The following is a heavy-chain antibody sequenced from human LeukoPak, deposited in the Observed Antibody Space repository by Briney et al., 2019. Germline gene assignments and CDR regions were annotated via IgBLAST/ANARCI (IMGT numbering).Heavy chain of an antibody. D-gene: IGHD6-19*01. CDR1: GGSFSGYY. V-gene: IGHV4-34*01. CDR2: INHSGST. Sequence: PSETLSLTCAVYGGSFSGYYWSWIRQPPGKGLEWIGEINHSGSTNYNPSLKSRVTISVDTSKNQFSLKLSSVTAADTAVYYCARHRVAVAGYYYYYYYMDVWGKGTTVTISS. CDR3: ARHRVAVAGYYYYYYYMDV. J-gene: IGHJ6*03.